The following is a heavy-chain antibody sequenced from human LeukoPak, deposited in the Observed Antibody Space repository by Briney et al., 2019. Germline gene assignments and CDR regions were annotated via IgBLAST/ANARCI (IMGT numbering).Heavy chain of an antibody. CDR3: ARALGSSWSGAFDY. D-gene: IGHD6-13*01. J-gene: IGHJ4*02. Sequence: ASVKVSCKASGYTFTSYDINWVRQATGQGLEWMGWMNPNSGNTGYAQKFQGRVTMTRNTSMSTAYMELSSLRSEDTAVYYCARALGSSWSGAFDYWGQGTLVTVSS. CDR2: MNPNSGNT. CDR1: GYTFTSYD. V-gene: IGHV1-8*01.